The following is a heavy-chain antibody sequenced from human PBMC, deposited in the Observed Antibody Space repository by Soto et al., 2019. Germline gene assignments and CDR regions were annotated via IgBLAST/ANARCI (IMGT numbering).Heavy chain of an antibody. D-gene: IGHD2-8*01. V-gene: IGHV4-30-4*01. CDR3: ARALYCTNGICQFSGASDI. CDR1: GGSISSGDYY. J-gene: IGHJ3*02. Sequence: SETLSLTCSVSGGSISSGDYYWNWIRQPPGKGLEWIGYIYHSGRTYNNPSLQSRVTMSVDTSKNQFSLRLNSVTAADTAVYYCARALYCTNGICQFSGASDIWGQGTMVTVSS. CDR2: IYHSGRT.